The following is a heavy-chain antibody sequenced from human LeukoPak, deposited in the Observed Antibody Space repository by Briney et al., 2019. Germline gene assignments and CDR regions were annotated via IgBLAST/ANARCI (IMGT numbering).Heavy chain of an antibody. Sequence: GASVKVSCKASGYTFTNYGVSWVRQAPGQGLEWMGWISAYNGNINYAQKFQGRVTMTTSTSTAYMELRSLRSDDTAVYYCARVGYCSGGSCPRTYYYYSYMDVWGKGTTVTVS. D-gene: IGHD2-15*01. J-gene: IGHJ6*03. CDR1: GYTFTNYG. CDR3: ARVGYCSGGSCPRTYYYYSYMDV. V-gene: IGHV1-18*01. CDR2: ISAYNGNI.